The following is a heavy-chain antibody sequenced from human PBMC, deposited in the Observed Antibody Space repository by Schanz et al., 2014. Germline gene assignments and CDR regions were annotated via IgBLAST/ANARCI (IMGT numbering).Heavy chain of an antibody. Sequence: QVHLQQWGAGLLKPSETLSLTCAVYGGSFSGYYWSWIRQSPVRGLEWIGEVNHRETTTYNPSLKSRAPISVDTSKNQVSLRLTPVTAADTGVYFCARGRVTGTERRYYSYYGVDVWGQGTTVTVSS. CDR1: GGSFSGYY. V-gene: IGHV4-34*01. D-gene: IGHD1-1*01. J-gene: IGHJ6*02. CDR3: ARGRVTGTERRYYSYYGVDV. CDR2: VNHRETT.